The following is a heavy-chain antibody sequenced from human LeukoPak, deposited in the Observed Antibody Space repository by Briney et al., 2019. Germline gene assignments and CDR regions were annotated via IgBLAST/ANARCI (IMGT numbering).Heavy chain of an antibody. CDR2: IYYSGST. CDR1: GGSFSGYY. Sequence: SETLSLTCAVYGGSFSGYYWGWLRQPPGKGLEWIGSIYYSGSTYYNPSLKSRVTISVDTSKNQFSLKLSSVTAADTAVYYCARQEGYCSGGSCLVIDYWGQGTLVTVSS. CDR3: ARQEGYCSGGSCLVIDY. D-gene: IGHD2-15*01. V-gene: IGHV4-39*01. J-gene: IGHJ4*02.